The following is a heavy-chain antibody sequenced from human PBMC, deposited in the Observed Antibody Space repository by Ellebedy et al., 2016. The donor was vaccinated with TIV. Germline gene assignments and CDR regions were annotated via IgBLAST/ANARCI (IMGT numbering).Heavy chain of an antibody. Sequence: ASVKVSXXASGYTFTGYYMHWVRQAPGQGLEWMGWINPNSGGTNYAQKFQGRVTMTRDTSISTAYMELSRLRSDDTAVYYCARGLGFGELSVLGSSSYNWFNPWGQGTLVTVSS. V-gene: IGHV1-2*02. J-gene: IGHJ5*02. D-gene: IGHD3-10*01. CDR1: GYTFTGYY. CDR2: INPNSGGT. CDR3: ARGLGFGELSVLGSSSYNWFNP.